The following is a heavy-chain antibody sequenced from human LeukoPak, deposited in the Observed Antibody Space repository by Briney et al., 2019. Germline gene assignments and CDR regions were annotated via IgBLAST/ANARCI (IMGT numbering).Heavy chain of an antibody. CDR2: ISYDGSNK. J-gene: IGHJ4*02. Sequence: GGSLRLSCAASGFTFSTYFMHWVRQAPGKGLEWVAVISYDGSNKYYADSVKGRFTISRDNSKNTLYLQMNSLRAEDTAVYYCAKGGYWGQGTLVTVSS. CDR1: GFTFSTYF. CDR3: AKGGY. V-gene: IGHV3-30*18.